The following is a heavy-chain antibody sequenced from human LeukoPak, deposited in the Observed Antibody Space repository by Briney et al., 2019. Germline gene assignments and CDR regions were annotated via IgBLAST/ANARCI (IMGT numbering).Heavy chain of an antibody. D-gene: IGHD3-16*01. CDR1: GYSFTTYW. CDR2: IYPGDSDT. J-gene: IGHJ5*02. Sequence: GESLKISCKGSGYSFTTYWIGWVRQMPGKGLEWMGIIYPGDSDTKYSTPFQGQVTISVDKSISTAYRQWNSLEVSDTAIYYCAIFDFLFGEIDNWFDPWGQGTQVTVSS. V-gene: IGHV5-51*01. CDR3: AIFDFLFGEIDNWFDP.